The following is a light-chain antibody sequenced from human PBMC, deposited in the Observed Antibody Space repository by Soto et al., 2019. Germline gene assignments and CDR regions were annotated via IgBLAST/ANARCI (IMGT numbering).Light chain of an antibody. Sequence: QSALTQPASVPGSPGQSITISCTGTSSDVGGYNYVSWYQQHPGKAPKLMIYEVSNRPSGVSNRFSGSKSGNTASLTISGLQAEDEADHYCTSYTSSATVVFGGGTKLTVL. CDR1: SSDVGGYNY. J-gene: IGLJ2*01. V-gene: IGLV2-14*01. CDR2: EVS. CDR3: TSYTSSATVV.